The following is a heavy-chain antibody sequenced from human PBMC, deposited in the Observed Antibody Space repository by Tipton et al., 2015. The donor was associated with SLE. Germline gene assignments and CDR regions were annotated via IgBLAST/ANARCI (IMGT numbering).Heavy chain of an antibody. J-gene: IGHJ4*01. V-gene: IGHV4-30-4*01. CDR1: GGSISSGDYY. CDR2: IYYSGIT. Sequence: TLSLTCTVSGGSISSGDYYWSWIRQPPGKGLEWIGYIYYSGITHYNPSLKSRLSISVDTSKNQFSLKLSSVTAADTAVYYCAREGYYDNSGYYPLFDSWGQGILVTVSS. CDR3: AREGYYDNSGYYPLFDS. D-gene: IGHD3-22*01.